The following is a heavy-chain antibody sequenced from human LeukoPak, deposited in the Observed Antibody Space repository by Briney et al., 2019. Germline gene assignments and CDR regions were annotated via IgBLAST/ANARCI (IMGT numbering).Heavy chain of an antibody. CDR3: AKSSHDYGDPIDY. CDR2: ISYDGSNK. J-gene: IGHJ4*02. Sequence: PGRSLRLSCAASGFTFSSYGMHWVRQAPGKGLEWVAVISYDGSNKYYADSVKGRFTISRDNSKNTLYLQMNSLRAEDTAVYYCAKSSHDYGDPIDYWGQGILVTVSS. CDR1: GFTFSSYG. D-gene: IGHD4-17*01. V-gene: IGHV3-30*18.